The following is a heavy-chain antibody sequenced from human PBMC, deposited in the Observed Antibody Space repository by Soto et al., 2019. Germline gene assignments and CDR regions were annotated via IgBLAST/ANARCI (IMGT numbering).Heavy chain of an antibody. CDR2: INSDGSST. J-gene: IGHJ4*02. CDR1: GFTFGSYW. D-gene: IGHD3-22*01. CDR3: ARVDLALSRYYYDSSGFDY. Sequence: GGTLRLSCAASGFTFGSYWMRWVRQAPGQGLVCVSRINSDGSSTSYADSVKGRFTISRDNAKNTLYLHMNSLRAEDSAVYYSARVDLALSRYYYDSSGFDYWGQGTLVTVSS. V-gene: IGHV3-74*01.